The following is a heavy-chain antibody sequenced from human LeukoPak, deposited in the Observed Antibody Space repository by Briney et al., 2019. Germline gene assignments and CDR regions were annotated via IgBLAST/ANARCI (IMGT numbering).Heavy chain of an antibody. D-gene: IGHD3-10*01. CDR2: ISYDGSNK. CDR1: GFTFSSYW. Sequence: HPGGSLRLSCAASGFTFSSYWMNWARQAPGKGLEWVAVISYDGSNKYYADSVKGRFTISRDNSKNTLYLQMNSLRAEDTAIYYCAKTGLKVPRSYFDYWGQGALVTVSS. J-gene: IGHJ4*02. V-gene: IGHV3-30*18. CDR3: AKTGLKVPRSYFDY.